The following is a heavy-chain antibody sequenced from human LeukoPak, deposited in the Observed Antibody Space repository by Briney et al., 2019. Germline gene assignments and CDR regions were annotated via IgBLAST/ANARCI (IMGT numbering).Heavy chain of an antibody. J-gene: IGHJ4*02. CDR3: ARDGRYFDWLFPDY. CDR1: GFTFSSYA. V-gene: IGHV3-30*04. D-gene: IGHD3-9*01. CDR2: ISYDGSNK. Sequence: GRSLRLSCAASGFTFSSYAMHWVRQAPGKELEWVAVISYDGSNKYYADSVKGRFTISRDNSKNTLYLQMNSLRAEDTAVYYCARDGRYFDWLFPDYWGQGTLVTVSS.